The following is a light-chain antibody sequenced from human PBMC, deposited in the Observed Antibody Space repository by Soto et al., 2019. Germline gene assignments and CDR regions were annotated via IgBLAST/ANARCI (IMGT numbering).Light chain of an antibody. V-gene: IGKV1-9*01. CDR1: QGISSY. J-gene: IGKJ4*01. CDR3: QQHNSYPLT. CDR2: AAS. Sequence: DIQLTQSPSFLSASVGDRVTITCRASQGISSYLAWYQQKPGKAPSLLIYAASTLQSVVPSRFSGSGSGTEFTLTISSLQPEDFASDYCQQHNSYPLTFGGGTKVESK.